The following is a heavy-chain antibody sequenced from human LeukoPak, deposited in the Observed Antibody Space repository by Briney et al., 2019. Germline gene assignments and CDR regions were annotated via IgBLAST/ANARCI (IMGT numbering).Heavy chain of an antibody. V-gene: IGHV4-59*01. D-gene: IGHD2-21*01. CDR3: ARASPGLFDC. CDR1: GGSISSCY. CDR2: IYYSGSN. Sequence: SETLSLTCTVSGGSISSCYWNWIRQPPGKGLEWIGFIYYSGSNNYNPSLKSRVTISVDTSKNQFSLKLSSVTAADTAVYYCARASPGLFDCWGQGTLVTVSS. J-gene: IGHJ4*02.